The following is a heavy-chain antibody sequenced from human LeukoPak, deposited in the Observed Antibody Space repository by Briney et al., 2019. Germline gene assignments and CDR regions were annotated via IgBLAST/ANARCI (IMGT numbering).Heavy chain of an antibody. Sequence: GFLRLSCVVSGITFRNYWMSWVRQGPGKGVEWVANIKQDGSEKNYVDSVKGRFTISRDNARNSLYLQMNSLRAEDTAVYYCASGLRGSYWGQGSLVTVSS. D-gene: IGHD4-17*01. CDR2: IKQDGSEK. V-gene: IGHV3-7*03. J-gene: IGHJ4*02. CDR1: GITFRNYW. CDR3: ASGLRGSY.